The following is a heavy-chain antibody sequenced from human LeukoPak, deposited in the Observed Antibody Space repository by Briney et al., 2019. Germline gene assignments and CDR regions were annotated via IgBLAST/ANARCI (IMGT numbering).Heavy chain of an antibody. CDR2: FGVTGET. J-gene: IGHJ2*01. V-gene: IGHV3-13*01. CDR3: TKEFCGSRAACAGGSYYDF. CDR1: GFPFIKDE. D-gene: IGHD2-15*01. Sequence: VRLGGSLRLSCAAPGFPFIKDEFHWVRQAPGKGLGWVAAFGVTGETYYADSVRGRFPLSGEDAANSMYLQMRSLGAGDTALYYCTKEFCGSRAACAGGSYYDFWGRGALVTVSS.